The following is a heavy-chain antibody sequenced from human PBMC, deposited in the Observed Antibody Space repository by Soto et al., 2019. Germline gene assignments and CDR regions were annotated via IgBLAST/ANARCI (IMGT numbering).Heavy chain of an antibody. J-gene: IGHJ6*02. CDR3: AKAINSYYDFWSGYDENYYYYGMDV. CDR1: GYTFTGYY. CDR2: INPNSGGT. Sequence: GASVKVSSKASGYTFTGYYMHWVRQAPGQGLEWMGWINPNSGGTNYAQKFQGWVTMTRDTSISTAYMELSRLRSDDTAVYYCAKAINSYYDFWSGYDENYYYYGMDVWGQGTTVTVSS. D-gene: IGHD3-3*01. V-gene: IGHV1-2*04.